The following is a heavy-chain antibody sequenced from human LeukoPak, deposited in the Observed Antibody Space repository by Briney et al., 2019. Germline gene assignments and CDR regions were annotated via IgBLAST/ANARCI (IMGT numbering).Heavy chain of an antibody. CDR2: ISGSGGST. CDR1: GFTFSSYA. V-gene: IGHV3-23*01. Sequence: AGGSLRLSCAASGFTFSSYAMSWVRQAPGKGLEWVSAISGSGGSTYYADSVKGRFTISRDNAKNSLFLQMSSLRAEDTAVYYCAREWRSMVASWGQGTLVTVSS. CDR3: AREWRSMVAS. D-gene: IGHD5-12*01. J-gene: IGHJ4*02.